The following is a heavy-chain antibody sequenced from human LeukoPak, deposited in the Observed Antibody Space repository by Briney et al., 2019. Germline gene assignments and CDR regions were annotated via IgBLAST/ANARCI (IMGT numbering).Heavy chain of an antibody. Sequence: SETLSLTCTVSGGSISSSSYYWGWIRQLPGKGLEWIGSIYYSGSTYYNPSLKSRVTISVDTSKNQFSLKLSSVTAADTAVYYCARRIYTGYCSSTSCYNWFDPWGQGTLVTVSS. CDR3: ARRIYTGYCSSTSCYNWFDP. V-gene: IGHV4-39*01. CDR2: IYYSGST. J-gene: IGHJ5*02. D-gene: IGHD2-2*01. CDR1: GGSISSSSYY.